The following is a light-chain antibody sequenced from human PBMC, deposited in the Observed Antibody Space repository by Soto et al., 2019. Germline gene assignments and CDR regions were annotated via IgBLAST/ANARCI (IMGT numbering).Light chain of an antibody. J-gene: IGKJ1*01. V-gene: IGKV3-20*01. CDR2: GAS. CDR1: QSVGSS. Sequence: GLSQSAGTLSLSPGERATLSCRASQSVGSSLSWYQQKPGQAPRLLFYGASNRATAIPVRFSGSGSGTDFTLTISRLEPEDFAVYYCQRYGASTPFGQGTKVDIK. CDR3: QRYGASTP.